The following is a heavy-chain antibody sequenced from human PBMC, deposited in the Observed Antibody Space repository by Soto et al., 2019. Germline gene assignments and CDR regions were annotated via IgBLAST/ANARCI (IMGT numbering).Heavy chain of an antibody. CDR3: VRVGRSRPSGVRSYLFDY. CDR2: IYYSGST. J-gene: IGHJ4*02. Sequence: QVQLQESGPGLVKPTQTLSLTCTVSGGSFSRGDYYWSWIRQHPGKGLEWIGYIYYSGSTYYNPSLKSRVTISVDTYKNQFSLKLSSVTAAATAVYYSVRVGRSRPSGVRSYLFDYWGQGTLVTVSS. CDR1: GGSFSRGDYY. V-gene: IGHV4-30-4*01. D-gene: IGHD1-1*01.